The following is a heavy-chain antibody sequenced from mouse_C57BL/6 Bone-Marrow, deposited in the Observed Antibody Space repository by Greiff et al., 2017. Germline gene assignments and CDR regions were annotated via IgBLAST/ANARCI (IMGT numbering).Heavy chain of an antibody. J-gene: IGHJ2*01. Sequence: QVQLQQPGVELVMPGASVKLSCKASGYTFTSYWMHWVKQRPGQGLEWIGEIDPSDSYTNYNQKFKGKSTLTVDKSSSTAYMQLSSLTSEDSAVYYCARASFDYGSSYDYWGQGTTLTVSS. CDR2: IDPSDSYT. V-gene: IGHV1-69*01. CDR3: ARASFDYGSSYDY. CDR1: GYTFTSYW. D-gene: IGHD1-1*01.